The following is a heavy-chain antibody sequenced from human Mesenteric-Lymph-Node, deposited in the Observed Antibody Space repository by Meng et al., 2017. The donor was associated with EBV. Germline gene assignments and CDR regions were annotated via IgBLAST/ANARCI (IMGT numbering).Heavy chain of an antibody. V-gene: IGHV7-4-1*02. J-gene: IGHJ4*02. CDR2: IDTNTGNP. Sequence: QVQLVQSGSELKGPGASVKVSCKASGYTFTNYAMHWVRQAPGQGLEWMGWIDTNTGNPTFAQGFTGRFVFSLDTSVSTAYLQISSLKAEDAAVYYCARGLSAAAGTVWGQGTLVTVSS. D-gene: IGHD6-13*01. CDR1: GYTFTNYA. CDR3: ARGLSAAAGTV.